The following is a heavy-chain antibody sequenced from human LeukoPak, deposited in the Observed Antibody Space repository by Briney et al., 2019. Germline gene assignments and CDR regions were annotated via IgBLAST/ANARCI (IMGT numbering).Heavy chain of an antibody. D-gene: IGHD2-21*02. CDR3: ARVTDPRYNWFDP. CDR2: INHSGST. CDR1: GGSCSGYY. V-gene: IGHV4-34*01. Sequence: SETLSLTCAVYGGSCSGYYWSWIRQPPGKALEWIGEINHSGSTNYNPSLKSRVTISVDTSKNQFSLKLSSVTAADTAVYYCARVTDPRYNWFDPWGQGTLVTVSS. J-gene: IGHJ5*02.